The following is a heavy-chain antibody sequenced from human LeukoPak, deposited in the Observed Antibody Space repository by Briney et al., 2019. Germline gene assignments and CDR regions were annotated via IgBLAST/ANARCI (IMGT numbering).Heavy chain of an antibody. CDR1: GFTFDDYA. V-gene: IGHV3-9*01. CDR2: ISWNSGSI. CDR3: ANLGGYQRDY. D-gene: IGHD3-16*02. J-gene: IGHJ4*02. Sequence: PGGSLRLSCAASGFTFDDYAMHWVRQAPGKGLEWVSGISWNSGSIGYADSVKGRFTISRDNSKYTLYLQMNSLRAEDTAVYYCANLGGYQRDYWGQGTLVTVSS.